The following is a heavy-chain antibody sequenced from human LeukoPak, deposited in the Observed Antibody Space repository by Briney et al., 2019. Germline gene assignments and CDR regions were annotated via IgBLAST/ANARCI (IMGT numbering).Heavy chain of an antibody. D-gene: IGHD4-17*01. J-gene: IGHJ4*02. CDR3: AKDGDYGDYAVDY. CDR2: ISWNSGSI. Sequence: GGSLRLSCAASGFTFDDYAMHWVRQASGKGLEWVSGISWNSGSIGYADSVKGRFTISRDNAKNSLYLQMNSLRAEDTALYYCAKDGDYGDYAVDYWGQGTLVTVSS. CDR1: GFTFDDYA. V-gene: IGHV3-9*01.